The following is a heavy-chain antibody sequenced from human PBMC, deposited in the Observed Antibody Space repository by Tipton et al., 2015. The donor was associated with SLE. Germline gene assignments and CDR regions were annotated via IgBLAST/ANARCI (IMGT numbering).Heavy chain of an antibody. D-gene: IGHD6-19*01. V-gene: IGHV4-59*01. Sequence: LSLTCTVIGGSISGFYWIWVRQSPGKGLEWIGYISHSGSTRYNPSLESRVTISVDTSKSQFSLKLNSVSAADTAIYYCARDGGGGGWSFDYWGQGALVTVSS. CDR2: ISHSGST. J-gene: IGHJ4*02. CDR3: ARDGGGGGWSFDY. CDR1: GGSISGFY.